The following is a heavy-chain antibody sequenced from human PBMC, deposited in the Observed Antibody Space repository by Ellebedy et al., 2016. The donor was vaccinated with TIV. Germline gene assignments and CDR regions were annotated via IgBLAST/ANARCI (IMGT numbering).Heavy chain of an antibody. CDR2: INPNSGGT. CDR1: GYTFTGYY. Sequence: AASVKVSCKASGYTFTGYYIHWVRQAPGQGLEWLGLINPNSGGTNYAEKCQGRVTMTRDTSISTAYMELSSLRSDDTAGYYCTSYIVLDYWGQGTLVTVSS. J-gene: IGHJ4*02. V-gene: IGHV1-2*02. CDR3: TSYIVLDY. D-gene: IGHD1-26*01.